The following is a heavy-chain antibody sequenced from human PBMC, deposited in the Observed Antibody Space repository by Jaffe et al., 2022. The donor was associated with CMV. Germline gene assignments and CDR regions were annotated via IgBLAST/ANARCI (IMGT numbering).Heavy chain of an antibody. CDR3: ASTMVRGVSALFDI. V-gene: IGHV4-59*01. J-gene: IGHJ3*02. CDR1: GGSISSYY. Sequence: QVQLQESGPGLVKPSETLSLTCTVSGGSISSYYWSWIRQPPGKGLEWIGYIYYSGSTNYNPSLKSRVTISVDTSKNQFSLKLSSVTAADTAVYYCASTMVRGVSALFDIWGQGTMVTVSS. D-gene: IGHD3-10*01. CDR2: IYYSGST.